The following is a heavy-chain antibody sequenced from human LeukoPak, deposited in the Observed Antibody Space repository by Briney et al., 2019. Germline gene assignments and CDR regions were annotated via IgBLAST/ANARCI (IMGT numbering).Heavy chain of an antibody. CDR3: ARRQGYYYYMDV. CDR1: GYSISSGYY. V-gene: IGHV4-38-2*01. J-gene: IGHJ6*03. Sequence: SETLSLTCAVSGYSISSGYYWGWIRQPPGKGLEWIGSIYHSGSTYYNPSLKSRVTISVDTSKNQFSLQLSSVTAADTAVYYCARRQGYYYYMDVWGKGTTVTVSS. CDR2: IYHSGST.